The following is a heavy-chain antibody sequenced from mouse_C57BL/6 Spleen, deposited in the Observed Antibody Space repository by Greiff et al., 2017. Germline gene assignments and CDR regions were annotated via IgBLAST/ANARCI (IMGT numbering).Heavy chain of an antibody. Sequence: EVQLVESGGDLVKPGGSLKLSCAASGFTFSSYGMSWVRQTPDKRLEWVATISSGGSYTYYPDSVKGRFTISRDNAKNTLYLQMSSLKSEDTAMYYCARQGIYYDYACYFDDWGQGTTLTVSS. J-gene: IGHJ2*01. V-gene: IGHV5-6*01. CDR2: ISSGGSYT. CDR1: GFTFSSYG. D-gene: IGHD2-4*01. CDR3: ARQGIYYDYACYFDD.